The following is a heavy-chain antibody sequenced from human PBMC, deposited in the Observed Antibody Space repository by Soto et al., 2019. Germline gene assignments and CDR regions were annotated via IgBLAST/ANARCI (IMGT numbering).Heavy chain of an antibody. Sequence: QVKLVESGGGVVRPGRSLRLPCAGFGFTFSSYGMHWVRQAPGKGLEWVAVIWYDGSNKYYADSVKGRFTISRDNSKNTLYLQMNSLRAEDTAVYYCARTASAAPYYFDYWGQGTLVTVSS. V-gene: IGHV3-33*01. D-gene: IGHD2-2*01. CDR1: GFTFSSYG. CDR2: IWYDGSNK. J-gene: IGHJ4*02. CDR3: ARTASAAPYYFDY.